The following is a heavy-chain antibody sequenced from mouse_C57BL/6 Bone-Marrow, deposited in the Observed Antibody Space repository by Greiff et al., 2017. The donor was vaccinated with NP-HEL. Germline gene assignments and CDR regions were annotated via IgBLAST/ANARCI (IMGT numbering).Heavy chain of an antibody. V-gene: IGHV6-3*01. D-gene: IGHD1-1*01. CDR3: TGGITTVVEGNYFDY. CDR2: IRLKSDNYAT. Sequence: EVKLVESGGGLVQPGGSMKLSCVASGFTFSNYWMNWVRQSPEKGLEWVAQIRLKSDNYATHYAESVKGRFTISRDDSKSSVYLQMNNLRAEDTGIYYCTGGITTVVEGNYFDYWGQGTTLTVSS. CDR1: GFTFSNYW. J-gene: IGHJ2*01.